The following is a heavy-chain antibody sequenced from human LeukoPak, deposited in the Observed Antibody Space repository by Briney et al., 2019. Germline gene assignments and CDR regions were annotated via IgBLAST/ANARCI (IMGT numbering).Heavy chain of an antibody. CDR3: ARDRIYSGNSGALDI. D-gene: IGHD4-23*01. CDR2: IYSAGTT. CDR1: GFTFSNSW. J-gene: IGHJ3*02. V-gene: IGHV3-66*01. Sequence: QSGGSLRLSCAASGFTFSNSWMSWVRQAPGKGLDWVSIIYSAGTTYYADSVKGRFTISRDNSQNTLYLQMNSLRAEDTAVYYCARDRIYSGNSGALDIWGQGTMVTVSS.